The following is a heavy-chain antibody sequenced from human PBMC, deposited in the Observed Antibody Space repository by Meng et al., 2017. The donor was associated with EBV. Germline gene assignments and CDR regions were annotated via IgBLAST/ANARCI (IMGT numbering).Heavy chain of an antibody. CDR2: LIPMSGAP. D-gene: IGHD3-10*01. V-gene: IGHV1-69*01. J-gene: IGHJ4*02. Sequence: QANLQQSGPAVRKPGYSVKVSCRTSGGTFRSDAVSWGRQAPGQGLEWMGVLIPMSGAPHYAQKFQDRVTIIADESTSTHSMELNNLRFEDTAMYYCASESGRGFTPDYWGQGTLVTVSS. CDR1: GGTFRSDA. CDR3: ASESGRGFTPDY.